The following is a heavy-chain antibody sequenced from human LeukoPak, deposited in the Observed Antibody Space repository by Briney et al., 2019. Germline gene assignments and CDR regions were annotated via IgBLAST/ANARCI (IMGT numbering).Heavy chain of an antibody. CDR3: ARGIYCSSTSCYDVDWFDP. Sequence: ASVKVSCKASGGSFRTYPISWVRQAPGQGLEWMGWISAYNGNTNYAQKLQGRVTMTTDTSTSTAYMELRSLRSDDTAVYYCARGIYCSSTSCYDVDWFDPWGQGTLVTVSS. CDR1: GGSFRTYP. CDR2: ISAYNGNT. V-gene: IGHV1-18*01. J-gene: IGHJ5*02. D-gene: IGHD2-2*01.